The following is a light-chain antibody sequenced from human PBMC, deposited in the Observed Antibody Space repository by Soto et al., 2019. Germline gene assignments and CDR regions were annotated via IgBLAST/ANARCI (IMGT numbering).Light chain of an antibody. CDR1: ESVSNN. Sequence: EIVMTQSPTTLSVSPGERVTLSCRASESVSNNVAWYQKKPGQGPRLLSHHAITRATGIPARFSVSRSGTELNLIISSLYSEDFAIYCCHQYNTLPLTCGGGIKVEF. CDR3: HQYNTLPLT. CDR2: HAI. V-gene: IGKV3-15*01. J-gene: IGKJ4*01.